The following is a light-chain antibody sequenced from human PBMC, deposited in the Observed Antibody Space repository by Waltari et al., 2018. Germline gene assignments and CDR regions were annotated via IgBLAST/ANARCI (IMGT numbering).Light chain of an antibody. CDR3: QQSYSRGT. CDR1: QSISSY. V-gene: IGKV1-39*01. Sequence: DIQMTQSPSSLSASVGDRVTITCRASQSISSYLNWYQQKPGKAPKLLIYAASSLQSGVPSRFSGSGSVTDVTLTISSLQPEDFATYYCQQSYSRGTFGQGTKVEIK. J-gene: IGKJ1*01. CDR2: AAS.